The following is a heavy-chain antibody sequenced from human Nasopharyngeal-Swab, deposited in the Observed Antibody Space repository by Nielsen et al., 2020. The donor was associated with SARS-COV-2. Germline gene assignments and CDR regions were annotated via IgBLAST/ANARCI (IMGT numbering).Heavy chain of an antibody. V-gene: IGHV3-30*18. CDR3: AKARDSSIWYRNYFDC. J-gene: IGHJ4*02. Sequence: GGSLRLSCAASGFPFTNYGVHWVRQAPGKGLEWVAAISYDGSNHYYADSVKGRFTISRDNSENTLYLQLSSLRTDDTAMYYCAKARDSSIWYRNYFDCWGQGTLVTVSS. D-gene: IGHD6-13*01. CDR1: GFPFTNYG. CDR2: ISYDGSNH.